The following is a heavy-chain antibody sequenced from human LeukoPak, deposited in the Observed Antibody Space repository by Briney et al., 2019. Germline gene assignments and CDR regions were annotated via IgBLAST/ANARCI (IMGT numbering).Heavy chain of an antibody. CDR2: IYYSGST. V-gene: IGHV4-39*01. CDR3: ASRYCSSTSCQRRSFDY. CDR1: GGSISSSSYY. D-gene: IGHD2-2*01. Sequence: PLETLSLTCTVSGGSISSSSYYWGWIRQPPGKGLEWIGSIYYSGSTYYNPSLKSRVTISVDTSKNQFSLKLSSVTAADTAVYYCASRYCSSTSCQRRSFDYWGQGTLVTVSS. J-gene: IGHJ4*02.